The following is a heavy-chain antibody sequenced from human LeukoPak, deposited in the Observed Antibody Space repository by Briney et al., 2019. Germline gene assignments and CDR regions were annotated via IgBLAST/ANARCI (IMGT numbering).Heavy chain of an antibody. CDR3: ARGVRDDFWSGYYTLPFDY. V-gene: IGHV1-69*13. J-gene: IGHJ4*02. Sequence: SVKVSCKASGYTFTSYGISWVRQAPGQGLEWMGGIIPIFGTANYAQKFQGRVTITADESTSTAYMELSSLRSEDTAVYYCARGVRDDFWSGYYTLPFDYWGQGTLVTVSS. CDR2: IIPIFGTA. CDR1: GYTFTSYG. D-gene: IGHD3-3*01.